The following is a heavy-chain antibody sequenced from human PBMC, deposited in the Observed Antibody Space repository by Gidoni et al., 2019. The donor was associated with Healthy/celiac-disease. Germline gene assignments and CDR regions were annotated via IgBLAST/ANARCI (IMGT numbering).Heavy chain of an antibody. CDR3: ARGNYYGSGSYPLYYFDY. J-gene: IGHJ4*02. CDR1: GGSFSGYY. D-gene: IGHD3-10*01. Sequence: QVQLQQWGAGLLKPSETLSLTCAVYGGSFSGYYWSWLRQPPGKGLEWIGEINHSGSTNYNPSLKSRVTISVDTSKNQFSLKLSSVTAADTAVYYCARGNYYGSGSYPLYYFDYWGQGTLVTVSS. V-gene: IGHV4-34*01. CDR2: INHSGST.